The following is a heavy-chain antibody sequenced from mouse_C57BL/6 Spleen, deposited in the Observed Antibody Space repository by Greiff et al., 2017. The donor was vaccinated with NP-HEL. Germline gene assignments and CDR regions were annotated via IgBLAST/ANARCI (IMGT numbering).Heavy chain of an antibody. V-gene: IGHV5-4*01. CDR1: GFTFSSYA. D-gene: IGHD1-1*01. J-gene: IGHJ4*01. CDR3: ARERSLYGSNAMDY. CDR2: ISDGGSYT. Sequence: EVKLQESGGGLVKPGGSLKLSCAASGFTFSSYAMSWVRQTPEKRLEWVATISDGGSYTYYPDNVKGRFTISRDNAKNNLYLQMSHLKSEDTAMYYCARERSLYGSNAMDYWGQGTSVTVSS.